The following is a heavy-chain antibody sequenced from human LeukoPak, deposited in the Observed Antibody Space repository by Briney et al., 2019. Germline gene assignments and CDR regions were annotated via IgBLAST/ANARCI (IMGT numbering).Heavy chain of an antibody. Sequence: GSLRLSCAASGFTFSNAWMSWVRQAPGKGLEWVGRIKSKTDGGTTDYAAPVKGRFTISRDDSKNTLYLQMNSLKTEDTAVYYCVRSAFLTTEFYFDYWGQGTLVTVSS. J-gene: IGHJ4*02. V-gene: IGHV3-15*01. CDR1: GFTFSNAW. CDR3: VRSAFLTTEFYFDY. D-gene: IGHD4-11*01. CDR2: IKSKTDGGTT.